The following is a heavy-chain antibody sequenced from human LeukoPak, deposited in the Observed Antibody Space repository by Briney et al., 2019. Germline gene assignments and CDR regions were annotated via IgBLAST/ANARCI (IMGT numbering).Heavy chain of an antibody. Sequence: GGSLRLSCAASGFTFDSYAMSWVRQAPGKGLEWVSTISGRGGDTYYADSVKGRFTISRDNAKSSLYLQMNSLRAEDTALYYCAKGTGIAVAVFQHWGQGTLVTVSS. CDR2: ISGRGGDT. D-gene: IGHD6-19*01. J-gene: IGHJ1*01. V-gene: IGHV3-23*01. CDR3: AKGTGIAVAVFQH. CDR1: GFTFDSYA.